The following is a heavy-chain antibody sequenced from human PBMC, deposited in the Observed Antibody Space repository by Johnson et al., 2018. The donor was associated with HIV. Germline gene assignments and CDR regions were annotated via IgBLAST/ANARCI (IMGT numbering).Heavy chain of an antibody. CDR1: GFTLSSYA. CDR3: ARVAGYDVWSGWHAFDI. D-gene: IGHD3-3*01. V-gene: IGHV3-64*01. Sequence: VQLVESGGGLVQPGGSLILSCAASGFTLSSYAMHWVRQAPGKGLEYVSAISSNGGSTYYANSVKGRFTISRDNSKNTLYLQMGSLRSEDMAVYYCARVAGYDVWSGWHAFDIWGQGTMVTVSS. J-gene: IGHJ3*02. CDR2: ISSNGGST.